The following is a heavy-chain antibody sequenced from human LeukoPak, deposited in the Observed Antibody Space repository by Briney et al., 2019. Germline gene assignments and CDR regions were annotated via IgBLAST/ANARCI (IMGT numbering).Heavy chain of an antibody. CDR2: IYHSGST. V-gene: IGHV4-38-2*02. D-gene: IGHD3-22*01. Sequence: PSETLSLTCTVSGYSISSGYYWGWIRQPPGKGLEWIGSIYHSGSTYYNPSLKSRVTISVDTSKNQFSLKLSSVTAADTAVYYCARAGLDYAFDIWGQGTKVTVSS. CDR1: GYSISSGYY. J-gene: IGHJ3*02. CDR3: ARAGLDYAFDI.